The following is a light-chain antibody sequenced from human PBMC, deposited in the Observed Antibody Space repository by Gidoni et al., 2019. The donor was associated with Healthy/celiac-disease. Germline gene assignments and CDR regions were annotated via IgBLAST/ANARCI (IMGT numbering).Light chain of an antibody. J-gene: IGKJ4*01. CDR1: QSISSY. Sequence: DIQMTQSPSSLSASASQSISSYLHWYQQKPGKAPKLLIYAASSLQSGVPSRFSGSGSGTDFTLTISSLQPEDFATYYCQQSYSTPLTFGGXTKVEIK. CDR3: QQSYSTPLT. V-gene: IGKV1-39*01. CDR2: AAS.